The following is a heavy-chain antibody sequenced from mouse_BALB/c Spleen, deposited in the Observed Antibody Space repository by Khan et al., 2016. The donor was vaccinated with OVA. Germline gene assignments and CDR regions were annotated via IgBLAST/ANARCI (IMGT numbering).Heavy chain of an antibody. CDR1: GFSLTNYA. V-gene: IGHV2-6*02. J-gene: IGHJ4*01. Sequence: QVQLQQPGPGLVAPSQSLSITCTVSGFSLTNYAVHWIRQPPGKGLEWLVVIWSDGYTTYNSTLKSRLSIDKDNSKSQVFLKMNSLQTDDTAIYYCARYRFGYAMDYWGQGTLVTVSS. CDR3: ARYRFGYAMDY. D-gene: IGHD2-14*01. CDR2: IWSDGYT.